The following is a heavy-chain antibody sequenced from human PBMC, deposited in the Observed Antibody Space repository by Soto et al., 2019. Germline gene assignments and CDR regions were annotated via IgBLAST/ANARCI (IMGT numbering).Heavy chain of an antibody. CDR3: ARDRAAGGY. CDR2: ISSSGTTV. V-gene: IGHV3-48*03. D-gene: IGHD6-13*01. CDR1: GFSFSNYE. J-gene: IGHJ4*02. Sequence: EVQLVESGGGLVQPGASLRLSCAASGFSFSNYEMNWVRQAPGKGLEWVAYISSSGTTVHYADSVGGRFTVSRDNARNSLYLQMNTLRVEDTALYYCARDRAAGGYWGQGTLVTASS.